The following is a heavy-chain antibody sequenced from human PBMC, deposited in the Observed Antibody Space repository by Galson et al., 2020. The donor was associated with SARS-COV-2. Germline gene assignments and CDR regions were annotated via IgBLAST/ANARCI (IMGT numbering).Heavy chain of an antibody. CDR3: ARLRYYDVLTVYSLDV. D-gene: IGHD3-9*01. CDR1: GYTLTDYY. CDR2: INPKSGGT. V-gene: IGHV1-2*02. J-gene: IGHJ6*02. Sequence: ASVTVSCQASGYTLTDYYIHWVRQAPAHGLEWMGWINPKSGGTNYAQKFEGRVTMTRDTSITTASMELSRLRADDTAVYYCARLRYYDVLTVYSLDVWGQGTMVTVSS.